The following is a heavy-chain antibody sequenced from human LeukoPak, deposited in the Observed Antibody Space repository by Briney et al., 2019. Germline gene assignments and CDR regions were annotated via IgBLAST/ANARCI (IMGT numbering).Heavy chain of an antibody. Sequence: ASVKVSCMASGYTFTSYGISWVRQAPGQGLEWMGWISAYNGNTNYAQKLQGRVTMTTDTSTSTAYMELSRLRSDDTAVYYCARGIGYCSGGSCYSWFDPWGQGTLVTVSS. J-gene: IGHJ5*02. V-gene: IGHV1-18*01. CDR3: ARGIGYCSGGSCYSWFDP. D-gene: IGHD2-15*01. CDR2: ISAYNGNT. CDR1: GYTFTSYG.